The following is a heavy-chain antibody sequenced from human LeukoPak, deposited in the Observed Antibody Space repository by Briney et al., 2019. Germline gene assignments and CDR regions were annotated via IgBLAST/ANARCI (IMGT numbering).Heavy chain of an antibody. V-gene: IGHV3-23*01. CDR1: GFSFSNYV. CDR2: ISGSSGHT. D-gene: IGHD4-17*01. CDR3: ATGRVDYGDYGVVKH. Sequence: GGSLRLSCGASGFSFSNYVMSWVRQAPGKGLEWVSGISGSSGHTYYADSVKGRFTISRDNSKNSLYLQMESLTIEDTAVYYCATGRVDYGDYGVVKHWGQGTLVTVSS. J-gene: IGHJ1*01.